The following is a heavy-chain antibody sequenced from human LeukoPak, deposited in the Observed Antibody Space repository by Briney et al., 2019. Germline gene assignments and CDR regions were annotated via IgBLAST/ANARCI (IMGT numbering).Heavy chain of an antibody. CDR2: IYYSGST. V-gene: IGHV4-59*08. J-gene: IGHJ6*02. D-gene: IGHD2-15*01. CDR1: GGSFSGYY. Sequence: PSETLSLTCAVYGGSFSGYYWSWIRQPPGKGLEWIGYIYYSGSTNYNPSLKSRVTISVDTSKNQFSLKLSSVTAADTAVYYCARLRSDYYYGMDVWGQGTTVTVSS. CDR3: ARLRSDYYYGMDV.